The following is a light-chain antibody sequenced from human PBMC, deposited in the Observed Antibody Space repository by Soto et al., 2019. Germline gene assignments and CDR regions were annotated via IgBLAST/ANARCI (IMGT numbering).Light chain of an antibody. V-gene: IGKV1-5*03. Sequence: EIQMTQSPSTLSASVGERVTITCRASQSISSWLAWYQQKPGKAPKLLIYKASSLESGVPSRFSGSGSGTEFTLTISSLEPDDFATYYCQQYNGYGRFGQGTKVDIK. CDR3: QQYNGYGR. J-gene: IGKJ1*01. CDR2: KAS. CDR1: QSISSW.